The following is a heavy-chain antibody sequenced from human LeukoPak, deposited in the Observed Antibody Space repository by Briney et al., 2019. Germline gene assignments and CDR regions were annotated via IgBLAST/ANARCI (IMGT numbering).Heavy chain of an antibody. V-gene: IGHV3-53*01. CDR3: ARGPVTRFEI. CDR1: GFTVSSNY. J-gene: IGHJ3*02. CDR2: IYSGGTT. D-gene: IGHD4-17*01. Sequence: GGSLRLSCAASGFTVSSNYMSWVRQAPGKGLEWVSVIYSGGTTYYADSVKGRFTISRDNSNNTLYLQMNSLRAEDTAVYYCARGPVTRFEIWGQGTIVSVSS.